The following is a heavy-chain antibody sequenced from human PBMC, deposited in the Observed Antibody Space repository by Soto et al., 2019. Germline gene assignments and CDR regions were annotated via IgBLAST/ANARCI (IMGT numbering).Heavy chain of an antibody. V-gene: IGHV3-30-3*01. Sequence: QVQLVESGGGVVQPGRSLRLSCAASGFTFSSYAMHWVRQAPGKGLEWVAVISYDGSNKYYADSVKGRFTISRDNSKNTLYLQMNSLRAEDTAVYYCARDHGAPANAFDIWGQGTMVTVSS. CDR1: GFTFSSYA. CDR2: ISYDGSNK. J-gene: IGHJ3*02. CDR3: ARDHGAPANAFDI. D-gene: IGHD4-17*01.